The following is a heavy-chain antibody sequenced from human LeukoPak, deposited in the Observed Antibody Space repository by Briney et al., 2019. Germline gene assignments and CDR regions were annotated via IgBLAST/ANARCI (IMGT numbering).Heavy chain of an antibody. CDR1: DGSISSYY. Sequence: PSETLSLTCTVSDGSISSYYWSWIRQPPGKGLEWIGYIYYSGSTDYNPSLKSRVTISVDTSKNQFSLRLSSVTAADTAVYYCARLSTAWYYFDYWGQGALVTVSS. CDR3: ARLSTAWYYFDY. CDR2: IYYSGST. D-gene: IGHD2-15*01. J-gene: IGHJ4*02. V-gene: IGHV4-59*08.